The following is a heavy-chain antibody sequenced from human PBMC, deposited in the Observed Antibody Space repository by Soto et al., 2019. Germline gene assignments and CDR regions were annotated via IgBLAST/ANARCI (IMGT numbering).Heavy chain of an antibody. J-gene: IGHJ5*01. D-gene: IGHD1-26*01. CDR3: AKDAVSYNGKWDWFDS. CDR1: RFIFSDYA. V-gene: IGHV3-23*01. Sequence: DVQLLQSGGGLVQPGGSLTLSCAASRFIFSDYAMNWVRQAPGKVLEWVSSIGGSNTDRYYADSVKGRFIISRDNSKNTMYLQMNSLRDDDTAVYYCAKDAVSYNGKWDWFDSWGQGPLVTVSS. CDR2: IGGSNTDR.